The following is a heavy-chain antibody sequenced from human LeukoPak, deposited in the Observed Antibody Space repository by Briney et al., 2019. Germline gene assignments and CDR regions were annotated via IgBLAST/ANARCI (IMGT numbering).Heavy chain of an antibody. J-gene: IGHJ3*02. D-gene: IGHD3-3*01. Sequence: SETLSLTCTVSGGSISSYYWSWIRQPPGKGLEWIGYIYYSGSTKYKPSLKSRVTISVDTSKNQFSMKLSSVTAADTAVYYCARGRFLDAFDIWGQGTMVTVSS. CDR1: GGSISSYY. CDR3: ARGRFLDAFDI. CDR2: IYYSGST. V-gene: IGHV4-59*01.